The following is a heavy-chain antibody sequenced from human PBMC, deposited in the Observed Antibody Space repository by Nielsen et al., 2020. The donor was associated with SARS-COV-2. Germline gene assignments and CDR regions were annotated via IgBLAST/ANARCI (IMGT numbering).Heavy chain of an antibody. V-gene: IGHV3-53*01. CDR3: AREWSYWYFDL. J-gene: IGHJ2*01. CDR1: GFTFSSYA. CDR2: IYSGGST. Sequence: GGSLRLSCAASGFTFSSYAMSWVRQAPGKGLEWVSVIYSGGSTYYADSVKGRFTISRDNSKNTLYLQMNSLRAEDTAVYYCAREWSYWYFDLWGRGTLVTVSS. D-gene: IGHD3-3*01.